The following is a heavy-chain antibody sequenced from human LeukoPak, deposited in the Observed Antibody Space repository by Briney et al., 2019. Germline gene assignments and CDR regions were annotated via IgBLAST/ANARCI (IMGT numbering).Heavy chain of an antibody. CDR3: ARDKGKYSGSYPLDY. Sequence: GASVTVSCTASGYTFTGYYMHWVRQAPGQGLEWMGWINPNSGGTNYAQKFQGRVTMTRDTSISTAYMELSRLRSDDTAVYYCARDKGKYSGSYPLDYWGQGTLVTVSS. D-gene: IGHD1-26*01. CDR2: INPNSGGT. CDR1: GYTFTGYY. V-gene: IGHV1-2*02. J-gene: IGHJ4*02.